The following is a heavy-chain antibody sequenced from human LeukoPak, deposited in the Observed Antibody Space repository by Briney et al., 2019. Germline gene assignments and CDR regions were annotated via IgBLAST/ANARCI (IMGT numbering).Heavy chain of an antibody. D-gene: IGHD6-19*01. V-gene: IGHV3-74*01. Sequence: GGSLRLSCAASGFTFSSYWMYWVRQAPGKGLAWVSHINSDGSITSYADSVKGRFTISRDNAKNTLYLQMNSLIGEDTAVYYCARVQRSSSGWYEAGLDYWGQGTLVTVSS. CDR3: ARVQRSSSGWYEAGLDY. CDR1: GFTFSSYW. J-gene: IGHJ4*02. CDR2: INSDGSIT.